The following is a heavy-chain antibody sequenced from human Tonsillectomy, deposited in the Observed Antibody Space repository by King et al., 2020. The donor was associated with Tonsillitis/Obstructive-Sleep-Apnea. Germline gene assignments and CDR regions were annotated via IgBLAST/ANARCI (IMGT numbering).Heavy chain of an antibody. J-gene: IGHJ6*02. D-gene: IGHD6-13*01. Sequence: VQLVESGGGLVQPGGSLRLSCAASGFTFSSYWMSWVRQAPGKGLEWVANIKQDGSEKYYVDSVKGRFTISRDNAKNSLYLQMNSLRAEDTAVYYCARKGMAAVGGMDVWGQGTTGTVSS. CDR3: ARKGMAAVGGMDV. CDR1: GFTFSSYW. V-gene: IGHV3-7*03. CDR2: IKQDGSEK.